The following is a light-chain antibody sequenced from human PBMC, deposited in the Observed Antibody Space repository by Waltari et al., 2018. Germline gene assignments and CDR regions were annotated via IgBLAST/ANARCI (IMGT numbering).Light chain of an antibody. Sequence: QPVLTQSTSLSASPGASARFTCTLRSGINVGTYRLYWYQQKPGSPPRYLLRYKSDSDKRQGSGVPSRFSGSKDASTNAGLLIISGLQSEDEADYYCAIWYTTAWVFGGGTKLTVL. CDR3: AIWYTTAWV. V-gene: IGLV5-39*01. J-gene: IGLJ3*02. CDR1: SGINVGTYR. CDR2: YKSDSDK.